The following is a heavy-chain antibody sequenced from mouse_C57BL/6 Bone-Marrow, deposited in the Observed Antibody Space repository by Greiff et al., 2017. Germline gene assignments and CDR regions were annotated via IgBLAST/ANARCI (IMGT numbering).Heavy chain of an antibody. CDR2: ISDGGSYT. CDR3: ARGRQGRHLRPFAY. Sequence: EVKLVESGGGLVKPGGSLKLSCAASGFTFSSYAMSWVRQTPEKRLEWVATISDGGSYTYYPDNVKGRFTISRYNAKNNLYLQMSHLKSEDTAMYCCARGRQGRHLRPFAYWGQGTLVTVSA. CDR1: GFTFSSYA. J-gene: IGHJ3*01. D-gene: IGHD3-2*02. V-gene: IGHV5-4*03.